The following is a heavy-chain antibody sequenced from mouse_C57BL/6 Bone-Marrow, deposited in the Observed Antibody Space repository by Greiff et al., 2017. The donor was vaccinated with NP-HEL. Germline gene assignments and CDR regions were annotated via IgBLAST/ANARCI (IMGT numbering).Heavy chain of an antibody. CDR2: FLKKTNGYTL. CDR1: GFTLPHFH. J-gene: IGHJ4*01. D-gene: IGHD2-4*01. V-gene: IGHV7-3*01. CDR3: ARSIYYDYADDPFYAMDY. Sequence: EVAPMESGGGFVQPGGFLSLFCAAFGFTLPHFHMSRVRPPPGRAPEWVVFFLKKTNGYTLEYSASVKGRVTISRDNSQSTLYLQMNALRAEDSATYYCARSIYYDYADDPFYAMDYWGQGTSVTVSS.